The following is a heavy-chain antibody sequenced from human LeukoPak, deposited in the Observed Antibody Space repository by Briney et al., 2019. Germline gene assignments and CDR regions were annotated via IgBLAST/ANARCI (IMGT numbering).Heavy chain of an antibody. CDR1: GYTFTGYY. V-gene: IGHV1-2*02. CDR3: ARAYGSESYYYYYYMDV. CDR2: INPSSGGT. J-gene: IGHJ6*03. Sequence: ASVKVPCKASGYTFTGYYIHWVRQAPGQGLEWMGWINPSSGGTNYAQKFQGRVTVTTDTSISTAYMELSRLRSDDTAVYYCARAYGSESYYYYYYMDVWGKGTTVTISS. D-gene: IGHD3-10*01.